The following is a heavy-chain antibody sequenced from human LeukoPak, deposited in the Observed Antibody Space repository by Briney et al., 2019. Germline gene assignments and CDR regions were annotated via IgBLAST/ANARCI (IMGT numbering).Heavy chain of an antibody. CDR3: AREARQWLVRPYYFDY. J-gene: IGHJ4*02. CDR2: IKQDGSEK. Sequence: GGSLRLSCAASGFTFSSYWMSWVRQAPGKGLGWVANIKQDGSEKYYVDSVKGRFTISRDNAKNSLYLQMNSLRAEDTAVYYCAREARQWLVRPYYFDYWGQGTLVTVSS. D-gene: IGHD6-19*01. V-gene: IGHV3-7*01. CDR1: GFTFSSYW.